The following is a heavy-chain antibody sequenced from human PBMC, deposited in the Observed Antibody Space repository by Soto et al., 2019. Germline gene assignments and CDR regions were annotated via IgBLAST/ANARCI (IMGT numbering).Heavy chain of an antibody. D-gene: IGHD3-22*01. V-gene: IGHV4-34*01. J-gene: IGHJ3*02. CDR2: INHSGST. Sequence: QVQLQQWGAGLLKPSETLSLTCAVYGGSFSGYYWSWISQPPGKGLERIGEINHSGSTNYNPSLKSRVTISVDTSKIQLSLKLSSVTAADTAVYYCASSITMIVGVRGAFDIWGQGTMVTGSS. CDR1: GGSFSGYY. CDR3: ASSITMIVGVRGAFDI.